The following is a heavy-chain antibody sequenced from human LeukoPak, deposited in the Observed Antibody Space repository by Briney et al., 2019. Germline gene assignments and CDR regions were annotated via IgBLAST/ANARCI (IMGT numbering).Heavy chain of an antibody. CDR2: IYYSGST. CDR1: GGSISSSSYY. CDR3: ASFLVKQWLVPFDY. V-gene: IGHV4-39*07. Sequence: PSETLSLTCTVSGGSISSSSYYWGWIRQPPGKGLEWIGSIYYSGSTYYNPSLKSRVTISVDTSKNQFSLKLSSVTAADTAVYYCASFLVKQWLVPFDYWGQGTLVTVSS. J-gene: IGHJ4*02. D-gene: IGHD6-19*01.